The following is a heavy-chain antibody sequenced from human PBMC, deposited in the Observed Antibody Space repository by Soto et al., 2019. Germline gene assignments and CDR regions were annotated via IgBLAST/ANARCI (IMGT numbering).Heavy chain of an antibody. CDR2: INAGNGNT. V-gene: IGHV1-3*01. CDR3: ARGITPPTPLDY. CDR1: GYTFTSYA. D-gene: IGHD1-20*01. J-gene: IGHJ4*02. Sequence: ASVKVSCKASGYTFTSYAMHWVRQAPGQRLEWMGWINAGNGNTKYSQKFQGRVTITRDTSASTAYMELSSLRSEVTAVYYCARGITPPTPLDYWGQGTLVTVSS.